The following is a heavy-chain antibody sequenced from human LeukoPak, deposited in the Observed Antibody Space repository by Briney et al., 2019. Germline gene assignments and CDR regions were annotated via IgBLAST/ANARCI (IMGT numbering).Heavy chain of an antibody. CDR1: GGSISSGGYY. Sequence: PSQTLSLTCTVSGGSISSGGYYWSWIRQHPGKGLEWIGYIYYSGSTYYNPSLKSRVTISVDTSKNQFSLKLSSVTAADCDVYCYAGGPLDTRGYSYEPYDYWGQGTLVTVSS. D-gene: IGHD5-18*01. J-gene: IGHJ4*02. V-gene: IGHV4-31*03. CDR3: AGGPLDTRGYSYEPYDY. CDR2: IYYSGST.